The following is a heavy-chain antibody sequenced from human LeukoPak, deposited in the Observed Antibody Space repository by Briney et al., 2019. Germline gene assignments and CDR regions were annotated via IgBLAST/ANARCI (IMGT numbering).Heavy chain of an antibody. J-gene: IGHJ4*02. CDR1: GGTFSSYA. V-gene: IGHV1-69*13. CDR3: ARDFRGSGNAEY. Sequence: ASVKVSCKASGGTFSSYAISWVRQAPGQGLEWMGGIIPIFGTANYAQKFQGRVTITADESTSTAYMELSSLRSEDTAAYYCARDFRGSGNAEYWGQGTLVTVSS. CDR2: IIPIFGTA. D-gene: IGHD3-10*01.